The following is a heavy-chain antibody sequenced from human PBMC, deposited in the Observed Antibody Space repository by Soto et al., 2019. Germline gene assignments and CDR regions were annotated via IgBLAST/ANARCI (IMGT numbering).Heavy chain of an antibody. D-gene: IGHD6-25*01. J-gene: IGHJ6*02. CDR3: SRGSPAADSHDYYGMDV. Sequence: GGSLRLSCAASGFTFSSYGMHWVRQAPGKGLEWVADIWYDGSNKYYADSVKGRFTIYRDNSKNTLYLQMNSLRAEGTALYFCSRGSPAADSHDYYGMDVWGQGTTVTVSS. V-gene: IGHV3-33*01. CDR2: IWYDGSNK. CDR1: GFTFSSYG.